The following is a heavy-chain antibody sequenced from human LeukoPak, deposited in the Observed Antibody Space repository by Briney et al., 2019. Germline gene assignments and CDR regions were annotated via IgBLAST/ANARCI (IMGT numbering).Heavy chain of an antibody. CDR2: IYYSGST. CDR1: GGSISSYY. D-gene: IGHD2-15*01. J-gene: IGHJ4*02. CDR3: ARDSPYCSGGSCFHGGG. V-gene: IGHV4-59*12. Sequence: SETLSLTCTVSGGSISSYYWSWIRQPPGKGLEWIGYIYYSGSTNYNPSLKSRVTISVDTSKNQFSLKLSSVTAADTAVYYCARDSPYCSGGSCFHGGGWGQGTLVTVSS.